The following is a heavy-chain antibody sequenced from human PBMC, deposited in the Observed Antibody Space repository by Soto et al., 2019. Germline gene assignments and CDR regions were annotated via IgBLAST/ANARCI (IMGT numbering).Heavy chain of an antibody. CDR3: ARPQTYYYDSSLKGIGAFDI. CDR2: IYPGDSDT. D-gene: IGHD3-22*01. J-gene: IGHJ3*02. Sequence: GESLRISCKGSGYSFTSYWISWVRQMPGKGLEWMGIIYPGDSDTRYSPSFQGQVTISADKSISTAYLQWSSLKASDTAMYYCARPQTYYYDSSLKGIGAFDIWGQGTMVTVSS. CDR1: GYSFTSYW. V-gene: IGHV5-51*01.